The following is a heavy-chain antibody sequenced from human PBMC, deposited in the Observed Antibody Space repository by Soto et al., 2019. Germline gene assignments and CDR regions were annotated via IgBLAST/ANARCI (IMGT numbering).Heavy chain of an antibody. V-gene: IGHV3-33*01. CDR2: IWYDGSNK. D-gene: IGHD1-26*01. CDR3: VRESGNLGANMDV. J-gene: IGHJ6*02. Sequence: QVQLVESGGGVVQPGRSLRLSCSTSGFIFSNYGMHWVRQAPGKGLEWVAVIWYDGSNKYYADSVRGRFTISRDDSKNTLYLQVNSLRVEDTAVYHCVRESGNLGANMDVWGQGTTVTVSS. CDR1: GFIFSNYG.